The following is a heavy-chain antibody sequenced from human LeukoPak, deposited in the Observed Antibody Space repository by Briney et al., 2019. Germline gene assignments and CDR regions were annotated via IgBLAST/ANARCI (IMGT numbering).Heavy chain of an antibody. CDR2: ISSSGSTI. D-gene: IGHD3-10*02. V-gene: IGHV3-48*03. CDR1: GFTFTDYE. Sequence: GGSLRLSCVTSGFTFTDYEMNWVRQAPGKGLEWVSYISSSGSTIYYADSVKGRFTISRDNAKNSLYLQMNSLRAEDTAVYYCAELGITMIGGVWGKGTTVTISS. CDR3: AELGITMIGGV. J-gene: IGHJ6*04.